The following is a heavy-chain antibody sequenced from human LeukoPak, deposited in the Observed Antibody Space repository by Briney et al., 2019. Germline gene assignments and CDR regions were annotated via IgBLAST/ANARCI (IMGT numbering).Heavy chain of an antibody. V-gene: IGHV4-59*01. J-gene: IGHJ5*02. D-gene: IGHD1-26*01. CDR2: IYYTGST. CDR3: ARGHIMGATRTFDP. Sequence: PSETLSLTCTVSDGSISSYYWSWIRQPPGKGLEWIGDIYYTGSTNYNPSLKSRVTISVDTSKNQFSLKLSSVTAADTAVYYCARGHIMGATRTFDPWGQGTLVTVSS. CDR1: DGSISSYY.